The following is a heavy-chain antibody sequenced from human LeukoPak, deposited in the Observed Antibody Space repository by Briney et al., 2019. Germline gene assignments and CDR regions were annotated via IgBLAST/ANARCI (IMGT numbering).Heavy chain of an antibody. CDR1: GFTFNSYE. CDR3: ARLAGWLGVSYYYYGMDV. Sequence: GGSLRLSCAACGFTFNSYEMNWVRQAPGKGLEWVSYISSSGSTIYYADSVKGRFTISRDNAKNSLYLQMNSLRAEDTAVYYCARLAGWLGVSYYYYGMDVWGQGTTVTVSS. D-gene: IGHD5-12*01. V-gene: IGHV3-48*03. CDR2: ISSSGSTI. J-gene: IGHJ6*02.